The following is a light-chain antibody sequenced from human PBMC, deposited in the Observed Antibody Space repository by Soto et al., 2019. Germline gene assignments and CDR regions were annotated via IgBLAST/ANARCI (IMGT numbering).Light chain of an antibody. CDR1: SSDIGGYNY. V-gene: IGLV2-14*01. J-gene: IGLJ1*01. Sequence: QSALTQPASVSGSPGQSITISCTGTSSDIGGYNYVSWFQQHPGKAPNLMIFEVSNRPSGVSNRFSASKSGNTASLTISGLQAEDEADYYCCSYTSSNTYVFGTGTKVTVL. CDR3: CSYTSSNTYV. CDR2: EVS.